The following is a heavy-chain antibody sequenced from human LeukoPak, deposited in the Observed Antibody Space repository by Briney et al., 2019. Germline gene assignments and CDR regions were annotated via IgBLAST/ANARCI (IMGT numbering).Heavy chain of an antibody. CDR2: ISSDASIT. CDR3: ATSARTYIGSSLDY. J-gene: IGHJ4*02. CDR1: GFTFSTYW. Sequence: GGSLRLSCAASGFTFSTYWMHWVRQAPGKGLVWVSRISSDASITSYADPVKGRFTISRDNAKNTLYLQMNSLRAEDTALYYCATSARTYIGSSLDYWGQGTLVTVSS. V-gene: IGHV3-74*01. D-gene: IGHD2-15*01.